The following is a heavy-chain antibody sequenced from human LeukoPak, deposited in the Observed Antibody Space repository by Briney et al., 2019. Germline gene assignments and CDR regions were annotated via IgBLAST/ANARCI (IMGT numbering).Heavy chain of an antibody. CDR1: DYTFTSYG. D-gene: IGHD6-13*01. CDR2: ITAYNGNT. Sequence: APVTVSCKASDYTFTSYGISWVRQAPGQGLEWMGRITAYNGNTNYAQKLQGRVTMTTDTSTTTAYMELRSLRSDDTAVYYCAREKESEAGTFDYWGQGTLVTVSS. V-gene: IGHV1-18*01. J-gene: IGHJ4*02. CDR3: AREKESEAGTFDY.